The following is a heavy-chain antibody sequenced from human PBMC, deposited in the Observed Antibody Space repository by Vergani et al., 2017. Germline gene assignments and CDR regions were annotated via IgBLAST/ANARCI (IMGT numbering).Heavy chain of an antibody. D-gene: IGHD5-18*01. CDR1: GSTFTSYY. CDR3: ARDRGEDTAMVTLGYYYYYMDV. V-gene: IGHV1-46*03. J-gene: IGHJ6*03. CDR2: INPSGGST. Sequence: QVQLVQSGAEVKKPGASVKVSRKASGSTFTSYYMHWVRQAPGQGLEWMGIINPSGGSTRYAQKFQGRVTMTKDTSTRTVYMELSSLRSEDTAVYYCARDRGEDTAMVTLGYYYYYMDVWGKGTTVTVSS.